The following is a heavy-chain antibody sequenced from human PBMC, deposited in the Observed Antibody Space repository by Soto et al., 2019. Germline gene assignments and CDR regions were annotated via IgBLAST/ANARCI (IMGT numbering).Heavy chain of an antibody. J-gene: IGHJ4*02. CDR2: FDPEDGET. Sequence: GASLKLSCKFSGYTLTELSIHWVRQAPGKGLEWMGGFDPEDGETIYAQKFQGRVTMTEDTSTDTAYMELSSLRSEDTAVYYCATGRWYLKGFDYWGQGTLVTVSS. CDR1: GYTLTELS. CDR3: ATGRWYLKGFDY. D-gene: IGHD6-13*01. V-gene: IGHV1-24*01.